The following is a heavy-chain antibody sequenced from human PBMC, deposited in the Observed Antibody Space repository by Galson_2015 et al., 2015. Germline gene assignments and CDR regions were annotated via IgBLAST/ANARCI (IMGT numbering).Heavy chain of an antibody. V-gene: IGHV3-23*01. Sequence: SLRLSCAASGFTFSSYAMSWVRQAPGKGLEWVSAISYDGGNTYYADSVKGRFAISRDNSKNTLYLQMNSLRAEDTVVYYCAKDTVRKATGVFDFWGQGTMVTVSS. CDR2: ISYDGGNT. D-gene: IGHD4-17*01. J-gene: IGHJ3*01. CDR1: GFTFSSYA. CDR3: AKDTVRKATGVFDF.